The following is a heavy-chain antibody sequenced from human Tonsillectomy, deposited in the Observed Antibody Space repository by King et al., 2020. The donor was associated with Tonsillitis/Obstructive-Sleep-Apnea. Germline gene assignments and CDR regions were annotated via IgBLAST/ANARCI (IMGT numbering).Heavy chain of an antibody. V-gene: IGHV1-46*01. CDR1: GYMFTSYY. J-gene: IGHJ4*02. D-gene: IGHD6-25*01. CDR3: ARESGSGFDY. CDR2: VNPTGGST. Sequence: VQLVESGAEVKKPGASVKVSCKASGYMFTSYYMHWVRPAPGQGLEWMGLVNPTGGSTSYSQKFQGRVTMTRDTSTSTVYMELSSLRSEDTAVYYCARESGSGFDYWGQGTLVTVSS.